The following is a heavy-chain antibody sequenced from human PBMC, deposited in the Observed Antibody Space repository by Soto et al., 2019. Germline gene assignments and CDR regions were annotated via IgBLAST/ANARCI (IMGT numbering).Heavy chain of an antibody. CDR2: ISFDGSNK. D-gene: IGHD2-2*01. V-gene: IGHV3-30*18. Sequence: QVQLVESGGGVVQPGRSLRLSCAASGFTFSNYAIHSVRQAPGRGLEWVTVISFDGSNKYYADSVKGRFTISRDNSENAVYLQMNSLRVEDTAVYYCAKHGIAWDQTLSQPNWFDPWGQGTLVTVSS. J-gene: IGHJ5*02. CDR3: AKHGIAWDQTLSQPNWFDP. CDR1: GFTFSNYA.